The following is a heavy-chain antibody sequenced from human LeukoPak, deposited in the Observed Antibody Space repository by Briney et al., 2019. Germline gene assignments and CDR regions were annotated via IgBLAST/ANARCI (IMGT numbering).Heavy chain of an antibody. CDR3: ARVGAAAGSLDY. Sequence: ASETLSLTCTVSGGSVSSGSYYWSWIRQPPGKGLEWIGYIYYSGSTNYNPSLKSRVTISVDTSKNQFSLKLGSVTAADTAVYYCARVGAAAGSLDYWGQGTLVTVSS. J-gene: IGHJ4*02. D-gene: IGHD6-13*01. CDR1: GGSVSSGSYY. CDR2: IYYSGST. V-gene: IGHV4-61*01.